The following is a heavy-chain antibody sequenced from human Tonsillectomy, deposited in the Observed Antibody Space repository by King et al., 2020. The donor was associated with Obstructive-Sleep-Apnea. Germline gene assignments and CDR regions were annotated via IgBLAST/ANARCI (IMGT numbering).Heavy chain of an antibody. D-gene: IGHD6-19*01. CDR1: GFKFDDYA. J-gene: IGHJ4*02. V-gene: IGHV3-9*01. CDR2: ISWNSGRI. CDR3: AKDLSSGWYSPLDY. Sequence: QLVQSGGGLVRPGRSLRLSCAASGFKFDDYAMHWVRQAPGKGLEWVSGISWNSGRIGYADSVKGRFTISRDNAKNSLYLQMNRLRAEDTALYYCAKDLSSGWYSPLDYWGQGTLVTVSS.